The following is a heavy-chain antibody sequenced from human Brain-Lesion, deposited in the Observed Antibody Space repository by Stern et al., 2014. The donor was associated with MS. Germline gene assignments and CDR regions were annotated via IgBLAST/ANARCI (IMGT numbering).Heavy chain of an antibody. CDR2: IYYSGNT. D-gene: IGHD2-15*01. V-gene: IGHV4-39*01. CDR1: GGSVSSTSYA. Sequence: VQLVESGPGLVKPSETLSLTCTVAGGSVSSTSYAWAWIRQPPGKGLGWIGAIYYSGNTYYSPSPKSPPTISPDTSQNQFSSPLRSVTAADTAVYYCAGEEDIRYCSGGSCTGNWFDPWGQGTLVTVSS. CDR3: AGEEDIRYCSGGSCTGNWFDP. J-gene: IGHJ5*02.